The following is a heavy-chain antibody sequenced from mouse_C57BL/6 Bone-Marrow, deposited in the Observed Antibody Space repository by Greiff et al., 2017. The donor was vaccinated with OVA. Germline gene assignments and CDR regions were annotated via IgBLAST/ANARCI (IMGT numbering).Heavy chain of an antibody. CDR1: GYTFTSYW. CDR2: IYPGSGST. J-gene: IGHJ1*03. V-gene: IGHV1-55*01. CDR3: ARSFLWYFDV. Sequence: VQLQQPGAELVKPGASVKMSCKASGYTFTSYWLTWVKQRPGQGLEWIGDIYPGSGSTNYNEKFKSKATLTVDTSSSTAYMQLSSLTSEDSAVYYCARSFLWYFDVWGTGTTVTVSS. D-gene: IGHD1-2*01.